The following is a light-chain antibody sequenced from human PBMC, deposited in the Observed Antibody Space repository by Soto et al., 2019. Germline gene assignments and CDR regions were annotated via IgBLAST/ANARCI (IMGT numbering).Light chain of an antibody. Sequence: DIQMTQSPSTLSASVGDRVTITCRASQSISSWLAWYQQKPGKAPKLLIYKASSLESGVPSRFSGSGSGTEFTLTISSLQPDDCATYYCQQYNSYSPWTFRQGTKVEIK. CDR1: QSISSW. CDR3: QQYNSYSPWT. V-gene: IGKV1-5*03. J-gene: IGKJ1*01. CDR2: KAS.